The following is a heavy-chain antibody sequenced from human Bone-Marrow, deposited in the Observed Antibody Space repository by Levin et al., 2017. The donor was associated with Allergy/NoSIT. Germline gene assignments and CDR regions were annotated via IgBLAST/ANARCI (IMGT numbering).Heavy chain of an antibody. CDR3: ATTGYDTSTGNPIDC. CDR2: IIPILGLV. Sequence: PTASVKVSCKASEGTFSSYPLSWVRQAPGQGLEWMGRIIPILGLVNYTQKLQGRVTITADKSTNTAYVELSSLRSEDTAIYYCATTGYDTSTGNPIDCWGQGTLVIVSS. CDR1: EGTFSSYP. D-gene: IGHD3-9*01. V-gene: IGHV1-69*02. J-gene: IGHJ4*02.